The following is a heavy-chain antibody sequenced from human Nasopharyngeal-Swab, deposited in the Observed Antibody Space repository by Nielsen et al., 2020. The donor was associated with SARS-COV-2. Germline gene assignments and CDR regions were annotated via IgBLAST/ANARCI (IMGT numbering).Heavy chain of an antibody. CDR3: ARVYSTTAHYYYGMDV. V-gene: IGHV4-59*01. CDR2: IYYSGST. Sequence: SETLYLTCTVSGCSISSCYWSWIRQPPGKGLEWIGYIYYSGSTNYNPSLKSRVTISVDTSKNQFSLKLSSVTAADTAVYYCARVYSTTAHYYYGMDVWGQGTTVTVSS. D-gene: IGHD2-2*01. CDR1: GCSISSCY. J-gene: IGHJ6*02.